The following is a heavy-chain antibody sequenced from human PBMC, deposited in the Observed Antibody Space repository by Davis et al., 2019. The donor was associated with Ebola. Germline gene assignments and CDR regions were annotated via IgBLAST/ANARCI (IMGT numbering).Heavy chain of an antibody. CDR1: GLSFGTYG. CDR2: MSYGGSHT. D-gene: IGHD3-10*01. Sequence: PAGSLRLSCAAFGLSFGTYGMHWVRQAPGKGLEWVGYMSYGGSHTSSIDSVKGRFTISRDNSKNTLYLQMNSLRAEDTAVYFCAKEYCPNSGPYCTYFEVWGQGTQGTVAS. V-gene: IGHV3-30*18. CDR3: AKEYCPNSGPYCTYFEV. J-gene: IGHJ4*02.